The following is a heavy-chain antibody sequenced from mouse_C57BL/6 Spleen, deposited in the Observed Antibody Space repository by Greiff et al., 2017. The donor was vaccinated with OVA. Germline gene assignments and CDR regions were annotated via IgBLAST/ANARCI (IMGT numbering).Heavy chain of an antibody. J-gene: IGHJ3*01. CDR3: TRKEELLRFAWFAY. CDR1: GYTFTSYW. Sequence: VQLKQSGTVLARPGASVKMSCKTSGYTFTSYWMHWVKQRPGQGLEWIGAIYPGNSDTSYNQKFKGKAKLTAVTSASTAYMELSSLTNEDSAVYYCTRKEELLRFAWFAYWGQGTLVTVSA. D-gene: IGHD1-1*01. V-gene: IGHV1-5*01. CDR2: IYPGNSDT.